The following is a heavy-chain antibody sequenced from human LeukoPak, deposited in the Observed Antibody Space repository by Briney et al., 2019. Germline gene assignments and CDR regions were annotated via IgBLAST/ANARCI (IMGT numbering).Heavy chain of an antibody. CDR2: IYYSGST. V-gene: IGHV4-31*03. D-gene: IGHD4-23*01. J-gene: IGHJ4*02. Sequence: SQTLSLTCTVSGGSISSGGYYWSWIRQHPGKGLEWIGYIYYSGSTYYNPSLESRVTISVDTSKNQFSLKLTSVTAADTAVYYCARDRGGNYVYWGQGSLVTVSS. CDR1: GGSISSGGYY. CDR3: ARDRGGNYVY.